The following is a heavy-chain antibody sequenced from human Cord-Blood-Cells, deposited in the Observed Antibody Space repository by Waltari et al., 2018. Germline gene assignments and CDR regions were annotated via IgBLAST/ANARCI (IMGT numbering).Heavy chain of an antibody. CDR3: ARHTGQYNWNYEFDY. J-gene: IGHJ4*02. Sequence: QLQLQESGPGLVKPSETLSLTCTVSGGSISSSSYYWGWIRQPPGKGLEWIGSIYYSGRHYYNPSLKSRVTISVDTSKNQFSLKLSSVTAADTAVYYCARHTGQYNWNYEFDYWGQGTLVTVSS. D-gene: IGHD1-7*01. CDR2: IYYSGRH. V-gene: IGHV4-39*01. CDR1: GGSISSSSYY.